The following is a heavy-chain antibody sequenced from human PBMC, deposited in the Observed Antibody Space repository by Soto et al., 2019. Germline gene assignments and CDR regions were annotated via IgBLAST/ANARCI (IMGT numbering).Heavy chain of an antibody. CDR3: AKDARDTGGNSGIDY. J-gene: IGHJ4*02. CDR1: EFTFNSYA. Sequence: EVQLLESGGDLVQPGGSLRLSCVASEFTFNSYAMSWVRQAPGMGLEWVSSIIGSGAITYYADSVKGRFTISRDNSKSTLYLQINSLRVEDTALYYCAKDARDTGGNSGIDYWGQGTLVTVSS. CDR2: IIGSGAIT. D-gene: IGHD2-21*02. V-gene: IGHV3-23*01.